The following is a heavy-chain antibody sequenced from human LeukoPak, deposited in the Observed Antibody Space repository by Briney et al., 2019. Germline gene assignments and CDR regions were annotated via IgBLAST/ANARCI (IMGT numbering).Heavy chain of an antibody. J-gene: IGHJ4*02. D-gene: IGHD5-18*01. CDR1: GFTVSSCA. V-gene: IGHV3-23*01. CDR3: AKAPAPYSFGTFDY. Sequence: GGSLRRSCAASGFTVSSCAMSWVRQAPGKGLEWGSAISGSGGNTYYADSVKGRFTISIDNSKNTLYLQRNSLRGGDTAVYFCAKAPAPYSFGTFDYWGPGTLVTVSS. CDR2: ISGSGGNT.